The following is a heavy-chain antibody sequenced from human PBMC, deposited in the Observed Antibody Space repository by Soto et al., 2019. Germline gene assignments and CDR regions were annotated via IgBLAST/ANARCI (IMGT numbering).Heavy chain of an antibody. D-gene: IGHD5-12*01. CDR1: GFTFSSYN. CDR3: ARTRRDGYNTYDNYYGMDD. CDR2: ISSSCSYI. J-gene: IGHJ6*02. V-gene: IGHV3-21*06. Sequence: EVQLVESGGGLVQPGGSLRLSCAASGFTFSSYNMNWVRQAPGKGLEWVSSISSSCSYIDYADSVKGRFTVSRDKAKNSLNLQMNRLRAEATAVYSCARTRRDGYNTYDNYYGMDDWGQGTTVTVSS.